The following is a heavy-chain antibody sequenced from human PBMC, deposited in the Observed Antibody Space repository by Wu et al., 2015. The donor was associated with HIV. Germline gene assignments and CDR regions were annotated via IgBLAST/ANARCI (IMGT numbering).Heavy chain of an antibody. CDR3: VREGVCGGDCRADYYYYGMDV. CDR2: ISAYNGNT. CDR1: GYTFTSYG. J-gene: IGHJ6*02. V-gene: IGHV1-18*01. D-gene: IGHD2-21*02. Sequence: QVQLVQSGAEVKKPGASVKVSCKASGYTFTSYGISWMRQAPGQGLEWMGWISAYNGNTNYAQKFQGRVTMTTDTSTSTAYMELRSLRSDDTAVYYCVREGVCGGDCRADYYYYGMDVWGQGTTVTVSS.